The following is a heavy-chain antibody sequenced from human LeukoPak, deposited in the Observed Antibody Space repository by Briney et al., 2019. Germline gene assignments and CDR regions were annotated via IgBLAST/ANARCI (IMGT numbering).Heavy chain of an antibody. CDR3: ARSKIAGAGPGAPFDAFDI. Sequence: ASVKVSCKASGYTFTGYYMHWVRQAPGQGLEWMGWINPNSGGTNYAQKFQGRVTMTRDTSISTAYMELSRLRSDDTAAYYCARSKIAGAGPGAPFDAFDIWGQGTMVTVPS. CDR2: INPNSGGT. J-gene: IGHJ3*02. D-gene: IGHD1-26*01. V-gene: IGHV1-2*02. CDR1: GYTFTGYY.